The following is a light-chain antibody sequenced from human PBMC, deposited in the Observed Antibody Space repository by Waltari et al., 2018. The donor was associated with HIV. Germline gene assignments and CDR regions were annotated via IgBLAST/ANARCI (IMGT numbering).Light chain of an antibody. V-gene: IGLV2-8*01. CDR3: FSYAGNNYLL. CDR1: SSDVGLYNF. Sequence: QSALTQPPSASGSPGPSVTLPCAGTSSDVGLYNFVLWYQHHPGKAPKLMISEVSRRPSGVPDRFSGSKSGNTASLTVSGLQAEDEAAYYCFSYAGNNYLLFGGGTKLTVL. J-gene: IGLJ2*01. CDR2: EVS.